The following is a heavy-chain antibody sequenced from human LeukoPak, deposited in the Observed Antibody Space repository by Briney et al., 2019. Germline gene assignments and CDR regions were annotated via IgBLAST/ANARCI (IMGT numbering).Heavy chain of an antibody. CDR2: ISYDGSNK. J-gene: IGHJ4*02. CDR1: GFTFSSYA. D-gene: IGHD3-10*01. Sequence: PGRSLRLSCAASGFTFSSYAMHWVRQAPGKGLERVAVISYDGSNKYYADSVKGRFTISRDNSKNTLYLQMNSLRAEDTAVYYCARPGGSGSYHLDYWGQGTLVTVSS. CDR3: ARPGGSGSYHLDY. V-gene: IGHV3-30*04.